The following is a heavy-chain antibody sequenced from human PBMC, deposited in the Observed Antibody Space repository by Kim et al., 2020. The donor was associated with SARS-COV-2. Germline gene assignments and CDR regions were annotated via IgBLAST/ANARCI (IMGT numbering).Heavy chain of an antibody. V-gene: IGHV4-34*01. D-gene: IGHD3-10*01. J-gene: IGHJ4*02. CDR3: ARGTMVRGPPGY. Sequence: TSNPSLKSRVAISVDTSKNQFSLKLSSVTAADTAVYYCARGTMVRGPPGYWGQGTLVTVSS.